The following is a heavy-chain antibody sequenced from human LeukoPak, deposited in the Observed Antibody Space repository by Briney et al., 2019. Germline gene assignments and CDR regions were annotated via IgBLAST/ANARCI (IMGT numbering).Heavy chain of an antibody. CDR1: GFTFDNCA. CDR3: ARGYYGSGSYYTGVDY. CDR2: INWNSGSI. D-gene: IGHD3-10*01. V-gene: IGHV3-9*01. J-gene: IGHJ4*02. Sequence: GGSLRLSCAASGFTFDNCAMHWVRQAPGKGLEWVSGINWNSGSIGYADSVKGRFTISRDNAKNSLYLQMNSLRAEDTALYYCARGYYGSGSYYTGVDYWGQRTLVTVSS.